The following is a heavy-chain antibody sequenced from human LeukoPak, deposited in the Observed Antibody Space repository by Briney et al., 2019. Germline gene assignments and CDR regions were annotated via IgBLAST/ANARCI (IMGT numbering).Heavy chain of an antibody. CDR1: GFSFSDYT. V-gene: IGHV3-21*01. CDR3: ARGNGNYRYYFDY. D-gene: IGHD1-7*01. J-gene: IGHJ4*02. CDR2: ITGNSNYI. Sequence: GGSLRLSCAASGFSFSDYTLNWVRQAPGKGLEWVSSITGNSNYIFYADSLKGRFTISRDNAENSVYLQMNNLGAGDTAVYYCARGNGNYRYYFDYWGQGTLVTVSS.